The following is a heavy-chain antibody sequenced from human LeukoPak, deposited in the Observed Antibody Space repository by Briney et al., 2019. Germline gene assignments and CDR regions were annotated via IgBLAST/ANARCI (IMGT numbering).Heavy chain of an antibody. CDR2: LSWNSGSI. V-gene: IGHV3-9*01. J-gene: IGHJ3*02. Sequence: GRSLRLSCAASGFTFDEYAMHCVRPAPGEGLEWVSGLSWNSGSIGYAHSVKGRFTISRDNAKNSLYLQMNSLRAEDTALYYCAKDSARFGELATDAFDIWGQGTMVTVSS. CDR1: GFTFDEYA. D-gene: IGHD3-10*01. CDR3: AKDSARFGELATDAFDI.